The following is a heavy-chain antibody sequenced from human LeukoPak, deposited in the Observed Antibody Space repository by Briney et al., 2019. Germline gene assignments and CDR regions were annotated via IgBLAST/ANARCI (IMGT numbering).Heavy chain of an antibody. CDR2: IYYSGST. D-gene: IGHD3-3*01. CDR1: GGSISSYY. Sequence: SETLSLTCTVSGGSISSYYWSWIRQPPGKGLEWIGYIYYSGSTNYNPSLKSRVTISVDTSKNQFSLKLSSVTAADTAVYYCARGSSGSTKYYDFWSGYYERWGQGTLVTVSS. CDR3: ARGSSGSTKYYDFWSGYYER. V-gene: IGHV4-59*01. J-gene: IGHJ4*02.